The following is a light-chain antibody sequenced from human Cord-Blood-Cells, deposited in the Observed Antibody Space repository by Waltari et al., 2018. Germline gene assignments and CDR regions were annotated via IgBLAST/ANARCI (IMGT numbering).Light chain of an antibody. V-gene: IGKV4-1*01. CDR3: QQYYSTPILT. CDR2: WAS. CDR1: QSVLYSSNNKNY. Sequence: DIVMTQSPDSLAVSLGERATINCKSSQSVLYSSNNKNYLAWYQQKQGQSPKLLIYWASTRESGVPDRFSGSGSGTDFTLTISSLQAEDVAVYYCQQYYSTPILTFGGGTKVEIK. J-gene: IGKJ4*01.